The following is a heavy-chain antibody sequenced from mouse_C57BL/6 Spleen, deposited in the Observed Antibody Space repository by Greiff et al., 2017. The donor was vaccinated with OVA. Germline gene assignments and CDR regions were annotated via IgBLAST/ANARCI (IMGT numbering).Heavy chain of an antibody. CDR3: ARSNVCFDY. CDR2: INPGSGGT. J-gene: IGHJ2*01. CDR1: GYAFTNYL. Sequence: QVQLQQSGAELVRPGTSVKVSCKASGYAFTNYLIEWVKQRPGQGLEWIGVINPGSGGTNYNEKFKGKATLTADKSSSTAYMQLSSLTSEDSAVYFCARSNVCFDYWGQGTTLTVSS. V-gene: IGHV1-54*01.